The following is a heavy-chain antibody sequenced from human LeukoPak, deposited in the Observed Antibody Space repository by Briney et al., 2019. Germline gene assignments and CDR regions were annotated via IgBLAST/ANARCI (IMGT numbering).Heavy chain of an antibody. CDR3: AREGQLPLNGPFSHYMDV. V-gene: IGHV1-2*02. CDR2: INPNSGGT. Sequence: GASVKVSCKASGYTFTGYYMHWVRQAPGQGLEWMGWINPNSGGTNYAQKFQGRVTMTRDTSISTAYMELSRLRSDDTAVYYCAREGQLPLNGPFSHYMDVWGKGTTVTVSS. J-gene: IGHJ6*03. CDR1: GYTFTGYY. D-gene: IGHD2-2*01.